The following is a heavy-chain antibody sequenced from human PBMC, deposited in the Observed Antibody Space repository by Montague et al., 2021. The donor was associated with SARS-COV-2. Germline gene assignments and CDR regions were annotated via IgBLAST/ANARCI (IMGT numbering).Heavy chain of an antibody. CDR2: ISHSGNT. D-gene: IGHD3-22*01. CDR3: ARAMIVVTRDAFDI. J-gene: IGHJ3*02. CDR1: GGSISTTNW. V-gene: IGHV4-4*02. Sequence: SETLSLTCSVSGGSISTTNWWSWVRQPPGKGLECIGEISHSGNTNYNASVRSRVTISLDKSKNQFSLKLSSVTAADTAVYYCARAMIVVTRDAFDIWGRGSKVIVST.